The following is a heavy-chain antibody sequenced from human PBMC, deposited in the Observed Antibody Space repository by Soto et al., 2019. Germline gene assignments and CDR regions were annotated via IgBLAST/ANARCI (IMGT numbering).Heavy chain of an antibody. CDR1: GGTFSTYA. V-gene: IGHV1-69*12. CDR3: ASGIQLWLRRINNGYSG. CDR2: IIPMFGTA. D-gene: IGHD5-18*01. J-gene: IGHJ4*02. Sequence: QVQLVQSGAEVKKPASSVKVSCKAPGGTFSTYAISWVRQAPGQGLEWMGGIIPMFGTANYAQRFQDRVTITADESTNTVHMELSSLGSEDTAVYFCASGIQLWLRRINNGYSGWGQGTLVTVSS.